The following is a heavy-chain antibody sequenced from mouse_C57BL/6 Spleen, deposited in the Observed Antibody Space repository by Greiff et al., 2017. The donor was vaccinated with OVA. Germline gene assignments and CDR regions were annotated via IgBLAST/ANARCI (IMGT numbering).Heavy chain of an antibody. J-gene: IGHJ4*01. CDR2: IDPSDSYT. CDR1: GYTFTSYW. Sequence: QVQLQQSGAELVRPGTSVKLSCKASGYTFTSYWMHWVKQRPGQGLEWIGVIDPSDSYTKYTQKFKGKATLTVDTSSSTAYMQLSSLTSEDSAVYYCARDYGSESAMDFWGQGTSVTVSS. D-gene: IGHD1-1*01. CDR3: ARDYGSESAMDF. V-gene: IGHV1-59*01.